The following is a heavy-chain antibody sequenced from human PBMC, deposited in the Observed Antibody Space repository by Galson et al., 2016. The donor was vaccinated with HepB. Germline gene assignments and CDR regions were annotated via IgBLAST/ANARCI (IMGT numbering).Heavy chain of an antibody. Sequence: SLRLSCAASGFTFSNYAMHWVRQAPGKGLEWVSLISWDGGSTYYADSVKGRFTTSRDNSKNSLYLQMNSLRAEDTALYYCAKDIQRDSSSWYGGIYGMDVWGQGTTVTVSS. CDR2: ISWDGGST. V-gene: IGHV3-43D*03. CDR3: AKDIQRDSSSWYGGIYGMDV. J-gene: IGHJ6*02. CDR1: GFTFSNYA. D-gene: IGHD6-13*01.